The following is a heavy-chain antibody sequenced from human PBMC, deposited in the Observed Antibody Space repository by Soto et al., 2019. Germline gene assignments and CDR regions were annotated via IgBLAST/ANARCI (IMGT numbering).Heavy chain of an antibody. Sequence: SVKVSCKASGGTFSSYAISWVRQAPGQGLEWMGGIIPIFGTANYAQKFQGRVTITADESTSTAYMELSSQRSEDTAVYYCARNPSYVYYDSSLSGAFVIWGPGTMVTVSS. V-gene: IGHV1-69*13. CDR2: IIPIFGTA. D-gene: IGHD3-22*01. J-gene: IGHJ3*02. CDR1: GGTFSSYA. CDR3: ARNPSYVYYDSSLSGAFVI.